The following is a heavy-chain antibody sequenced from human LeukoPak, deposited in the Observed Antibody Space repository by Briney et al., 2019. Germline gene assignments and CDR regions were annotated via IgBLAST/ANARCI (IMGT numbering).Heavy chain of an antibody. J-gene: IGHJ6*02. Sequence: QAGGSLRLSCAASGFTFSSYAMSWVRQAPGKGLEWVSAISGSGGSTYYADSVKGRFTISRDNSKNTLYLQMNSLRAEDTAVYYCAKSPSYYDFWSGYPDYYYYGMDVWGQGTTVTVSS. CDR1: GFTFSSYA. V-gene: IGHV3-23*01. D-gene: IGHD3-3*01. CDR2: ISGSGGST. CDR3: AKSPSYYDFWSGYPDYYYYGMDV.